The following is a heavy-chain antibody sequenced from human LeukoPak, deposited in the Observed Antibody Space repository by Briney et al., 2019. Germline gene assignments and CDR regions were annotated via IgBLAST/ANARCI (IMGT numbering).Heavy chain of an antibody. D-gene: IGHD4-17*01. CDR3: ARADLGTYGDYGY. V-gene: IGHV3-7*01. Sequence: GGSLRLSCAASGFTFSSYSMNWVRQAPGKGLEWVANIKQDGSEKYYVDSVKGRFTISRDNAKNSLYLQMNSLRAEDTAVYYCARADLGTYGDYGYWGQGTLVTVSS. J-gene: IGHJ4*02. CDR1: GFTFSSYS. CDR2: IKQDGSEK.